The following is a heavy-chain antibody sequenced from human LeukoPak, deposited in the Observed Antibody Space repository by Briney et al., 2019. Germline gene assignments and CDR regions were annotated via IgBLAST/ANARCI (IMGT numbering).Heavy chain of an antibody. CDR3: TSGRGFYYDT. D-gene: IGHD3-22*01. J-gene: IGHJ5*02. Sequence: GGSLRLSCAASTFTFNNAWVNWVRQAPGKGLEWVGRIKSKTDGGTRDYAAPVKGRFTISRDDSTNTLYLQMNSLTTEDTAVYYCTSGRGFYYDTWDQRTLVTVSS. CDR2: IKSKTDGGTR. CDR1: TFTFNNAW. V-gene: IGHV3-15*07.